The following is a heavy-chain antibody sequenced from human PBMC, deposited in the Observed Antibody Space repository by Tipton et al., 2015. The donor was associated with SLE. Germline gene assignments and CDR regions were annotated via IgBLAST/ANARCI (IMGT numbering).Heavy chain of an antibody. Sequence: QLVQSGAEVKKPGESLKISCKGSGYSFTSYWIGWVRQMPGKGLEWMGIIYPGDSDTRYSPSFQGLVTISADKSINTAYVQWTSLKASDSAIYYCARRALNSHGFDIWGQGTMVTVSS. CDR3: ARRALNSHGFDI. CDR1: GYSFTSYW. J-gene: IGHJ3*02. CDR2: IYPGDSDT. V-gene: IGHV5-51*03. D-gene: IGHD2-21*01.